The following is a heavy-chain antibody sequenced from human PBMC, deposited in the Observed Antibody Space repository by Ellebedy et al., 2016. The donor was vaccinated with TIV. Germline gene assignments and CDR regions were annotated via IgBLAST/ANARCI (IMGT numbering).Heavy chain of an antibody. V-gene: IGHV4-39*01. D-gene: IGHD3-3*01. CDR2: IYYSGST. CDR1: GGSISSSSYY. J-gene: IGHJ4*02. Sequence: GSLRLXCTVSGGSISSSSYYWGWIRQPPGKGLEWIGSIYYSGSTYYNPSLKSRVTISVDTSKNQFSLKLSSVTAADTAVYYCARRVTIFGVVFRGFYFDYWGQGTLVTVSS. CDR3: ARRVTIFGVVFRGFYFDY.